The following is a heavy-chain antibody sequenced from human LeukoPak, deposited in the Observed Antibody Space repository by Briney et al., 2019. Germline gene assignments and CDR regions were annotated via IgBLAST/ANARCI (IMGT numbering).Heavy chain of an antibody. D-gene: IGHD6-19*01. V-gene: IGHV4-59*08. CDR1: GGSISSSH. Sequence: SETLSLTCTVSGGSISSSHWSWIRQPPGKGLEWIGYIYYSGSTNYNPSLKSRVTMSADTSKNQFSLNLSSVTAADTAVYYCARRGTSGWNFDYWGQGTLVTVSS. J-gene: IGHJ4*02. CDR3: ARRGTSGWNFDY. CDR2: IYYSGST.